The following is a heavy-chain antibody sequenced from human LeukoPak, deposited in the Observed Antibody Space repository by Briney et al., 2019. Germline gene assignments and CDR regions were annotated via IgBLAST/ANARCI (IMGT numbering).Heavy chain of an antibody. CDR1: GFTFSSYE. Sequence: GGSLRLSCAASGFTFSSYEMNWVRQAPGKGLERVSYISSSGSTIYYADSVKGRFTISRDNAKNSLYLQMNSLRAEDTAVYYCARDEKITMTFKYYYYGMDVWGQGTTVTVSS. CDR3: ARDEKITMTFKYYYYGMDV. V-gene: IGHV3-48*03. CDR2: ISSSGSTI. J-gene: IGHJ6*02. D-gene: IGHD3-22*01.